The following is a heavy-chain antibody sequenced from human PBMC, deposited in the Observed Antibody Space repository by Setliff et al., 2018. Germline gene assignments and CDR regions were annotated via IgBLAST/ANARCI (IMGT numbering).Heavy chain of an antibody. V-gene: IGHV3-33*03. CDR3: VTDPPNSGWSFDC. CDR2: ICSDGVNK. J-gene: IGHJ5*01. CDR1: GFTFSKHA. Sequence: PGGSLRLSCGASGFTFSKHAMHWVRQAPGKGLEWVAMICSDGVNKFYGGPVKGRFIVTRDNSKNTVFLQMNDLRVEDTAVYYCVTDPPNSGWSFDCWGQGTPVTVSS. D-gene: IGHD6-19*01.